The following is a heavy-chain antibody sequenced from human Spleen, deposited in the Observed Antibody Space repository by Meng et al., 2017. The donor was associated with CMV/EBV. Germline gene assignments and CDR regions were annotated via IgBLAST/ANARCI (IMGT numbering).Heavy chain of an antibody. V-gene: IGHV3-11*01. D-gene: IGHD2-15*01. CDR2: ISSTGGSK. CDR3: ARAGGGSPYYFDY. Sequence: ASGFRFGNNYMSWIRQGTGKELEWVSYISSTGGSKYYADSVKGRFTISRDNPKNSLYLQMNSLRAEDTAMYYCARAGGGSPYYFDYWGQGTLVTVSS. CDR1: GFRFGNNY. J-gene: IGHJ4*02.